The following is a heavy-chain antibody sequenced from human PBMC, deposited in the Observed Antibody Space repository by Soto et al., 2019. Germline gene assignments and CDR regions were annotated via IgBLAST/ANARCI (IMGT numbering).Heavy chain of an antibody. CDR2: INAGNANT. V-gene: IGHV1-3*01. CDR1: GYTFTNYR. J-gene: IGHJ4*02. Sequence: GASVKVSCEASGYTFTNYRMHWVRQAPGQRLEWMGWINAGNANTKYSQKFQGRVTITRDTSASTAYMELSSLRSEDTAVYYCARVGAGPYGYWGQGTLVTVSS. CDR3: ARVGAGPYGY. D-gene: IGHD3-10*01.